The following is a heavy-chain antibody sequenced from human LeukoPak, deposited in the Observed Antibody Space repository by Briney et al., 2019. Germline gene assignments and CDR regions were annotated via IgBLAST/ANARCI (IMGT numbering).Heavy chain of an antibody. Sequence: PGGSLRLSCAASGFTFSSYGMHWVRQAPGQGLEWVAVISYDGSTKYYADSVKGRFTISRDNSKNTLHLQMNSLRAEDTAVYYCAKDRGYSNYGMDVWGQGTTVTVSS. CDR3: AKDRGYSNYGMDV. CDR1: GFTFSSYG. J-gene: IGHJ6*02. CDR2: ISYDGSTK. D-gene: IGHD3-22*01. V-gene: IGHV3-30*18.